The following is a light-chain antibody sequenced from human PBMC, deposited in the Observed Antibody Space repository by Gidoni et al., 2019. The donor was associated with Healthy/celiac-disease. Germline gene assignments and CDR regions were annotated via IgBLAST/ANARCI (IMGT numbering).Light chain of an antibody. CDR3: CSYAGSYTP. Sequence: QSALPQPRSVSGSPGQSVTISCTGTSSDVGGYNYVSWYHQHPGKAPKLMIYDVSKRPSGVPDRFSGSKSGNTASLTISGLQAEDEADYYCCSYAGSYTPFGGGTKLTVL. CDR2: DVS. CDR1: SSDVGGYNY. V-gene: IGLV2-11*01. J-gene: IGLJ2*01.